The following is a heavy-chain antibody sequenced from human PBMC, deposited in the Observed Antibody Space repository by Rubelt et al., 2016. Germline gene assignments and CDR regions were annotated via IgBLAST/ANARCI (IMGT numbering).Heavy chain of an antibody. D-gene: IGHD3-10*01. CDR1: GGSFSGYY. CDR2: INHSGST. CDR3: ARGGRYYGSGSYQRHNWFDP. J-gene: IGHJ5*02. V-gene: IGHV4-34*01. Sequence: QVQLQQWGAGLLKPSETLSLTCAVYGGSFSGYYWSWIRQPPGKGLEWIGEINHSGSTNYNPSLKSRVTISVGPSKNQFSLKLSSVTAADTAVYYCARGGRYYGSGSYQRHNWFDPWGQGTLVTVSS.